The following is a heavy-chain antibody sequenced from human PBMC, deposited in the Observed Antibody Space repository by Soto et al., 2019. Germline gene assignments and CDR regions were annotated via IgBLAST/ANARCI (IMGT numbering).Heavy chain of an antibody. CDR1: GYTFTRNG. Sequence: ASVKVSCKTSGYTFTRNGISWVRQAPGQGLEWMGWISPKSGSIKYAQKFQGRVIMATDTSTSTAYMELRSLRSDDTAVYYCVKDRDSNSWPSRDVWGPGTTVTVSS. D-gene: IGHD3-22*01. CDR2: ISPKSGSI. J-gene: IGHJ6*02. CDR3: VKDRDSNSWPSRDV. V-gene: IGHV1-18*01.